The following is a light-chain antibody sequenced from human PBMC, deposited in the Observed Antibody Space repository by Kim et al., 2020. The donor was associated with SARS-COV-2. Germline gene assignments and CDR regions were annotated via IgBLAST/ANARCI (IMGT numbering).Light chain of an antibody. V-gene: IGLV10-54*01. J-gene: IGLJ3*02. CDR3: SAWDTSLSAWV. Sequence: HAATLPWPGNSNNFGNLGAAWLQQHQGLPPKLLSYTNNNRPSGISERFSASRSGNTASLTITGLQPEDEADYYCSAWDTSLSAWVIGGGTQLTVL. CDR1: SNNFGNLG. CDR2: TNN.